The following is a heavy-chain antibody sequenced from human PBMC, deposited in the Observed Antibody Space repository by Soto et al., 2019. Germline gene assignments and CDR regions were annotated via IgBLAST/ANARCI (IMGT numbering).Heavy chain of an antibody. V-gene: IGHV3-23*01. D-gene: IGHD2-15*01. CDR1: GFTFSSYA. J-gene: IGHJ4*02. CDR2: ISGSGGST. CDR3: ANQENGGNHFDY. Sequence: EVQLLESGGGLVQPGGSLRLSCAASGFTFSSYAMSWVRQAPGKGLEWVSAISGSGGSTYYADSVKGRFTISRDNSKNTLYLQMNSLRAEDTAVYYCANQENGGNHFDYWGQGTLVTVSS.